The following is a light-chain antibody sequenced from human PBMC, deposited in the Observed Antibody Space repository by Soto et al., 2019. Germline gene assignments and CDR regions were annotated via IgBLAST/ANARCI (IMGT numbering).Light chain of an antibody. CDR1: SSNIGSRY. V-gene: IGLV1-47*01. J-gene: IGLJ1*01. Sequence: QSVLTQPPSASGTPGQSLTISCSGSSSNIGSRYVYWYQHLPGTAPKFLMFRNGQRPSGVPDRFSGSQSGTSASLAISGLQSEDEADYYCQSYDNSLSVYVFGTGTKVTVL. CDR2: RNG. CDR3: QSYDNSLSVYV.